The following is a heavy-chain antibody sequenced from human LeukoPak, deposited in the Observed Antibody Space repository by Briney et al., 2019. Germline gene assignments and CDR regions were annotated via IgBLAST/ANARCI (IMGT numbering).Heavy chain of an antibody. CDR1: GGSISSGGYY. CDR3: SVLSTLKVVPAAQAVYYYYMDV. CDR2: IYHSGST. Sequence: SVTLSLTCTVSGGSISSGGYYWSWIRQPPGKGLEWIGYIYHSGSTYYNPSLKSRVTISVDRSKNQFSLKLSSVTAADTAVYYCSVLSTLKVVPAAQAVYYYYMDVWGKGTTVTVSS. V-gene: IGHV4-30-2*01. D-gene: IGHD2-2*01. J-gene: IGHJ6*03.